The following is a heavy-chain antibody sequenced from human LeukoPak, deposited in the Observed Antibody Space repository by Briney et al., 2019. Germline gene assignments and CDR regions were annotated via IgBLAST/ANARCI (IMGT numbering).Heavy chain of an antibody. CDR2: ISSSSSYI. V-gene: IGHV3-21*01. Sequence: PGGSLRLSCAASGFTLSSYSMNWVRQAPGKGLEWVSSISSSSSYIYYADSVKGRFTSSRDNAKNSLYLQMNSLRAVDTAVYYCAKDYDSSSWYEGSWFDPWGQGTLVTVSS. D-gene: IGHD6-13*01. J-gene: IGHJ5*02. CDR3: AKDYDSSSWYEGSWFDP. CDR1: GFTLSSYS.